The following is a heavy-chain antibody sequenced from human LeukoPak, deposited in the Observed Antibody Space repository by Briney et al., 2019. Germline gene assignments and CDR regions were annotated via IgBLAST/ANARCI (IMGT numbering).Heavy chain of an antibody. CDR3: TRVRCSSNSCFPDY. Sequence: GGSLRLSCAASGFTFSTYWMSWVRQAPGKGLEWVANIKQDGSDKYYVDSVKGRFTISRDNAKNSLFLQMNSLRAEDTAVYYCTRVRCSSNSCFPDYWGQGTLVTVSS. V-gene: IGHV3-7*01. CDR2: IKQDGSDK. CDR1: GFTFSTYW. J-gene: IGHJ4*02. D-gene: IGHD2-2*01.